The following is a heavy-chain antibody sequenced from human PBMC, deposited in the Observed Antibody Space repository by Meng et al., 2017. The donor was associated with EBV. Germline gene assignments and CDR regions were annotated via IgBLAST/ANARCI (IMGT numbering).Heavy chain of an antibody. CDR3: ASESGRGFTPDY. Sequence: AEVKKPGSSVKVSCKTSGGTFRSDAISWVRHAPGQGLEWMGGLIPMSDAPHYAQKFQGRVTITADESTSTHYMDLSGLRSEDTAVYYCASESGRGFTPDYWGQGTLVTVSS. CDR2: LIPMSDAP. J-gene: IGHJ4*02. CDR1: GGTFRSDA. D-gene: IGHD3-10*01. V-gene: IGHV1-69*01.